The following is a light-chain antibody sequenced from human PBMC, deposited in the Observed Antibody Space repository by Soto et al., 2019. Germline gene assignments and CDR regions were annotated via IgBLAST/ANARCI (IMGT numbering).Light chain of an antibody. CDR2: SDS. J-gene: IGLJ3*02. CDR1: NSNIGSNS. CDR3: AAWDDSLNGRV. Sequence: QAVVTQPPSASGTPGQRVTISCSGSNSNIGSNSVSWYQQLPGTAPKLLIYSDSQRPSGVPDRFSGSKSGTSASLVISGLQSEDEADYYCAAWDDSLNGRVFGGGTKLTVL. V-gene: IGLV1-44*01.